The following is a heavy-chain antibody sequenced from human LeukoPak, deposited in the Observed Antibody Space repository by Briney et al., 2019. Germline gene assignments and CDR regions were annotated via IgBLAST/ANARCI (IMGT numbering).Heavy chain of an antibody. CDR1: GFTFSDYY. CDR3: SRCGSYRHYYCYYMDV. V-gene: IGHV3-11*04. D-gene: IGHD1-26*01. Sequence: GGSLRLSCAASGFTFSDYYMSWIRQAPGKGLEWVSYISSSGSTIYYADSVKGRFTISRDNAKNSLYLQMNSLRAEETAVYYFSRCGSYRHYYCYYMDVWGKGTTVTVSS. J-gene: IGHJ6*03. CDR2: ISSSGSTI.